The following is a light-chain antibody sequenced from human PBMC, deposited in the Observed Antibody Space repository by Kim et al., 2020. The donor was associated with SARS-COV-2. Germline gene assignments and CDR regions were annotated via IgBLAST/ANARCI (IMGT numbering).Light chain of an antibody. CDR3: QQYNGC. V-gene: IGKV1-5*01. Sequence: SALSASVGDSVTITCRASQSISNWLAWYQQKPWKAPRLLIYGASNLESGVPSRFGGSGSGTEFTLTISSLQPDDFATYYCQQYNGCFGQGTKLEIK. J-gene: IGKJ2*01. CDR1: QSISNW. CDR2: GAS.